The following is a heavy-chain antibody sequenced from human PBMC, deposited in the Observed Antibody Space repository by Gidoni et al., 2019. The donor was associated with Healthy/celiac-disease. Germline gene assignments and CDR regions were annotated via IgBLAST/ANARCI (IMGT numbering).Heavy chain of an antibody. CDR1: GFTFSSYA. J-gene: IGHJ5*02. CDR3: ARDGSSGWGPNWFDP. D-gene: IGHD6-19*01. V-gene: IGHV3-30-3*01. Sequence: QVQLVESGGGVVQPGRSLRLSCAASGFTFSSYAMHWVRQAPGKGLEWVAVISYDGSNKYYADSVKGRFTISRDNSKNTLYLQMNSLRAEDTAVYYCARDGSSGWGPNWFDPWGQGTLVTVSS. CDR2: ISYDGSNK.